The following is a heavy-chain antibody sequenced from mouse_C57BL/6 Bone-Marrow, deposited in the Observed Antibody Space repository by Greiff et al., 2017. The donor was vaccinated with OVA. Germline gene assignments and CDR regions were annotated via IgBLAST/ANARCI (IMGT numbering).Heavy chain of an antibody. D-gene: IGHD2-3*01. V-gene: IGHV1-64*01. Sequence: QVQLQQPGAELVKPGASVKLSCKASGYTFTSYWMHWVKQRPGQGLEWIGMIHPNSGSTNYNEKFKSKATLTVDKSSSTAYMQLSSLTSEDSAVYYCARCDGYYDAMDYWGQGTSVTVSS. CDR1: GYTFTSYW. CDR3: ARCDGYYDAMDY. CDR2: IHPNSGST. J-gene: IGHJ4*01.